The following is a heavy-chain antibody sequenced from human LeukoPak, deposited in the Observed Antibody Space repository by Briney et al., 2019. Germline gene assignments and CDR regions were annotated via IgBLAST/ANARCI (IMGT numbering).Heavy chain of an antibody. V-gene: IGHV3-30*04. CDR2: ISYDGSNK. CDR1: GFTFSSYA. J-gene: IGHJ4*02. CDR3: ARDRSANSDY. Sequence: GGSLRLSCAASGFTFSSYAMHWVRQAPGKGLEWVAVISYDGSNKYYADSVKGRFTISRDNSKNTLYLQMNSLRAEDTAVYYCARDRSANSDYWGQGTLVTVSS. D-gene: IGHD3-3*01.